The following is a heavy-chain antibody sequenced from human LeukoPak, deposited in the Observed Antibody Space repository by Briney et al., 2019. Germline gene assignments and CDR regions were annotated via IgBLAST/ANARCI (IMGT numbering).Heavy chain of an antibody. D-gene: IGHD3-16*02. CDR2: INHSGST. V-gene: IGHV4-34*01. Sequence: SETLSLTCAVYGGSFSGYYWSWIRQPPGKGLEWIGEINHSGSTNYNPSLKIRVTISVDTSKNQFSLKLSSVTAADTAVYYCARASYVWGSYRQPTLRYYFDYWGQGTLVTVSS. CDR1: GGSFSGYY. CDR3: ARASYVWGSYRQPTLRYYFDY. J-gene: IGHJ4*02.